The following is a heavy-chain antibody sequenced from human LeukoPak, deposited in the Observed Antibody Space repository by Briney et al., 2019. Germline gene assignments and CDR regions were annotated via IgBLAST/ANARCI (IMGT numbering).Heavy chain of an antibody. J-gene: IGHJ6*03. CDR2: ISSSSSYI. V-gene: IGHV3-21*01. Sequence: GGSLRLSCAASGFSFSSHGMSWVRQAPGKGLEWVSSISSSSSYIYYADSVKGRFTISRDNAKKSLYLQMNSLRVEDTAVYYCARSELGYNYYYMDVWGKGTTVTISS. D-gene: IGHD3-10*01. CDR3: ARSELGYNYYYMDV. CDR1: GFSFSSHG.